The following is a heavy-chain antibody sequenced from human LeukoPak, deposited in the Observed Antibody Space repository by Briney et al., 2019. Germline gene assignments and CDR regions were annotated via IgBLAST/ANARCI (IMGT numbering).Heavy chain of an antibody. J-gene: IGHJ4*02. Sequence: PGGSLRLSCAASGFTFSSYAMHWVRQAPGKGLEYVSAISSNGGSTYYANSVKGRFTISRDNSKNTLYLQMGSLRAEDMAVYYCARGMRYCSSTSCPLELINFDYWAREPWSPSPQ. D-gene: IGHD2-2*01. CDR2: ISSNGGST. CDR3: ARGMRYCSSTSCPLELINFDY. CDR1: GFTFSSYA. V-gene: IGHV3-64*01.